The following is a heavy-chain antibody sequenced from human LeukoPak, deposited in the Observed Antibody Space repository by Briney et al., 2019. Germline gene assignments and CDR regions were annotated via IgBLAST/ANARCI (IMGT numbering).Heavy chain of an antibody. D-gene: IGHD3-10*01. J-gene: IGHJ6*02. V-gene: IGHV3-53*01. CDR3: VPRSRGMDV. Sequence: SGGSLRLSCAASGFTFSSYWMSWVRQAPGKGLEWVSVIYSGGSTYYADSVKGRFIISRDNSKNTLYLQMNSLRAEDTAVYYCVPRSRGMDVWGQGTTVIVSS. CDR2: IYSGGST. CDR1: GFTFSSYW.